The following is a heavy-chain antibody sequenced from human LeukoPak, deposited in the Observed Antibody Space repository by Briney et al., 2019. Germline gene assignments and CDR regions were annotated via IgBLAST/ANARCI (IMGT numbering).Heavy chain of an antibody. V-gene: IGHV1-69*01. Sequence: SVKVSCKASGGTFSSYAISWVRQAPGQGLEWMGGIIPIFGTANYAQKFQGRVTITADESTSTAHMELSSLRSEDTAVYYCAREGYCSGGSCYSRWFDPWGQGTLVTVSS. CDR1: GGTFSSYA. CDR3: AREGYCSGGSCYSRWFDP. D-gene: IGHD2-15*01. J-gene: IGHJ5*02. CDR2: IIPIFGTA.